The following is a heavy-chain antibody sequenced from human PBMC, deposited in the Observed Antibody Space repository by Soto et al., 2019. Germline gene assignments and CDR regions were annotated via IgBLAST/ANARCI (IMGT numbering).Heavy chain of an antibody. CDR2: IWSDGSNK. CDR3: ARRISGNSAFDY. J-gene: IGHJ4*02. D-gene: IGHD1-7*01. V-gene: IGHV3-33*01. CDR1: GFTFSSHG. Sequence: PGGSLRLSCAASGFTFSSHGMHWVRQAPGKGLEWVAVIWSDGSNKYYADSVKGRFTISRDNSKNMLYLQMDSLRAEDTAVYYCARRISGNSAFDYWGQGTLVTVSS.